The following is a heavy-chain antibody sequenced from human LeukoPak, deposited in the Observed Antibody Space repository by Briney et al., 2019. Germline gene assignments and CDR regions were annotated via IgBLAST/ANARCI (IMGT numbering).Heavy chain of an antibody. CDR1: GGSMSSSCYY. CDR2: IDYNGGT. D-gene: IGHD3-10*01. V-gene: IGHV4-61*05. Sequence: SETLSLTCTVSGGSMSSSCYYWSWIRQPPWKGLEGVGYIDYNGGTKYNPSLQSRVPVSVVTSKNQVSLKLASVTAARTTIYYRARHVLFYYYSPIDVWGKGTTVTVSS. J-gene: IGHJ6*03. CDR3: ARHVLFYYYSPIDV.